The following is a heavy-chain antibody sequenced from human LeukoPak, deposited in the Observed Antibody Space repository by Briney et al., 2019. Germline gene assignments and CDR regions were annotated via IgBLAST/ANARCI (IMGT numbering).Heavy chain of an antibody. CDR3: ARDRSVYCSGGRCEIDP. D-gene: IGHD2-15*01. CDR1: GYSFSGYE. J-gene: IGHJ5*02. Sequence: AASVKVSCKASGYSFSGYEMHWVRQVPGQGLESMGWINPDSGDTQYAREFQGRITMTRDTSISTVYMELSGLRTDDTAVYYCARDRSVYCSGGRCEIDPWGQGTLVIVSS. V-gene: IGHV1-2*02. CDR2: INPDSGDT.